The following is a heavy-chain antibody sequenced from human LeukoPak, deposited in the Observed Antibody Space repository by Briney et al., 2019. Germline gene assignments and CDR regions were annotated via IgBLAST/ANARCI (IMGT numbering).Heavy chain of an antibody. V-gene: IGHV1-18*01. Sequence: ASVKVSCKASGYTFTSYGISWVRQAPGQGLEWMGWISAYNGNTNYAQKLQGRVTMTTDTSTSTAYMELRSLRSDDTAVYYCATYYDFWSGYYPFNLASNDAFDIWGQGTMATVSS. CDR1: GYTFTSYG. D-gene: IGHD3-3*01. J-gene: IGHJ3*02. CDR2: ISAYNGNT. CDR3: ATYYDFWSGYYPFNLASNDAFDI.